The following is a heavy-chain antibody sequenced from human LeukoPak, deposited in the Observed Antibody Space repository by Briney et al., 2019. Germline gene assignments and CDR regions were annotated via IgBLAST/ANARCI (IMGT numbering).Heavy chain of an antibody. CDR3: ARDQVAYYDYVWGSYRSRLFDY. V-gene: IGHV3-7*01. CDR2: IKQDGSEK. CDR1: GFTFSSYW. Sequence: GGSLRLXCAASGFTFSSYWMRWVRQTPGKGLEWVANIKQDGSEKYYVDSVKGRFTISRDNAKNSLYLQMNSLRAEDTAVYYCARDQVAYYDYVWGSYRSRLFDYWGQGTLVTVSS. J-gene: IGHJ4*02. D-gene: IGHD3-16*02.